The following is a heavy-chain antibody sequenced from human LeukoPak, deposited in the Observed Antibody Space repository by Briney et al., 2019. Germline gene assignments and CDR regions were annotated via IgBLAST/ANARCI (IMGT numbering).Heavy chain of an antibody. J-gene: IGHJ3*02. D-gene: IGHD3-22*01. CDR1: GFTFSSYW. CDR3: ARDALNYYDSFHAFDI. CDR2: ISSSNSTI. V-gene: IGHV3-48*04. Sequence: PGGSLRLSCAASGFTFSSYWMSWVRQAPGKGLEWVSYISSSNSTIYYADSVKGRFTISRDNAKNSLYLQMNSLRAEDTAVYYCARDALNYYDSFHAFDIWGQGTMVTVSS.